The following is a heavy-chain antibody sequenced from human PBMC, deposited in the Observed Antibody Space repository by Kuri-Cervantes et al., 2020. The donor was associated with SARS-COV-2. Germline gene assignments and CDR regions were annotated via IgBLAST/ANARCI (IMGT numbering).Heavy chain of an antibody. V-gene: IGHV3-33*08. Sequence: GESLKIFCAASGFTFSTYDMYWVRQAPGKGLEWVAFILNDGSNKYYEDSVQGRFTISRDNYKNTLYLQMDSLRGDDTAVYYCARDVGDSGSDYWGQGTLVTVSS. J-gene: IGHJ4*02. D-gene: IGHD3-10*01. CDR2: ILNDGSNK. CDR1: GFTFSTYD. CDR3: ARDVGDSGSDY.